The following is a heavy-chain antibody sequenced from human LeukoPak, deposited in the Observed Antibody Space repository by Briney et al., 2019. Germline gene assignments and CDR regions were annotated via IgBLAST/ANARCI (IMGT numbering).Heavy chain of an antibody. CDR1: GFTFNNYG. V-gene: IGHV3-30*02. CDR2: IRYDGSNT. J-gene: IGHJ3*02. D-gene: IGHD2-2*03. Sequence: GGSLRLSCAASGFTFNNYGMHWVRQAPGKGLEWVAFIRYDGSNTYYADSVKGRFTISRDNSKNTLYLHMNRLRAEDTAVYYCARDPLDISRWTNAFDIWGQGTMVSVSS. CDR3: ARDPLDISRWTNAFDI.